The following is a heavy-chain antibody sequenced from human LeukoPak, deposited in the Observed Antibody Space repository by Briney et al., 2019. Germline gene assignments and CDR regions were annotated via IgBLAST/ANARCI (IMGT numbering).Heavy chain of an antibody. Sequence: GGSLRLSCAASGFTFSSYWMHWVRQAPGKGLVWVSRINSDGSSTSYADSVEGRFTISRDNAKNTLYLQMNSLRAEDTAVYYCAREYSSSRLDYWGQGTLVTVSS. D-gene: IGHD6-6*01. CDR2: INSDGSST. CDR1: GFTFSSYW. V-gene: IGHV3-74*01. J-gene: IGHJ4*02. CDR3: AREYSSSRLDY.